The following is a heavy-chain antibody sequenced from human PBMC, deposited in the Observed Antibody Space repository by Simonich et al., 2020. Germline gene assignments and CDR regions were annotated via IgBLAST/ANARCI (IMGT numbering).Heavy chain of an antibody. CDR1: GGSFSGYY. D-gene: IGHD6-13*01. V-gene: IGHV4-34*01. CDR2: INHSGSP. Sequence: QVQLQQWGAGLLKPSETLSLTCAVYGGSFSGYYWSGIRQPPGKGLGWIGEINHSGSPNSNPSLKGRVTISVDTSKNQFSLKLSSVTAADTAVYYCARHTVKSIAATNYYYGMDVWGQGTTVTVSS. J-gene: IGHJ6*02. CDR3: ARHTVKSIAATNYYYGMDV.